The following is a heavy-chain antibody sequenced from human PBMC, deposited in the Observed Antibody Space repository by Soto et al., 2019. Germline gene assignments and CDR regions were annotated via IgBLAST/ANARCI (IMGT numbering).Heavy chain of an antibody. CDR2: IYNSGST. CDR1: GGSISSDYYY. CDR3: ARGPSADKVDY. V-gene: IGHV4-30-4*01. Sequence: PSETLSLTCTVSGGSISSDYYYWSWIRQPPGKGLEWIVHIYNSGSTYSNPSLKSRVTILVDTSKNHFSLNLSSVTAADTAVYYCARGPSADKVDYWAQGTLVTVSS. D-gene: IGHD3-3*01. J-gene: IGHJ4*02.